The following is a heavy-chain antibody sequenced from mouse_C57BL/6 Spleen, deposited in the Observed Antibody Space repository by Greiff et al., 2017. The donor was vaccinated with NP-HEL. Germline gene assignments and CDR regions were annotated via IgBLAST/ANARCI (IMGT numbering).Heavy chain of an antibody. V-gene: IGHV5-4*01. CDR3: AREGLGRRDY. J-gene: IGHJ2*01. Sequence: EVMLVESGGGLVKPGGSLKLSCAASGFTFSSYAMSWVRQTPEKRLEWVATISDGGSYTYYPDNVKGRCTISRDNANNNLNLQMSQLKSEDTAMYYCAREGLGRRDYWGQGTTLTVSS. CDR1: GFTFSSYA. CDR2: ISDGGSYT. D-gene: IGHD4-1*01.